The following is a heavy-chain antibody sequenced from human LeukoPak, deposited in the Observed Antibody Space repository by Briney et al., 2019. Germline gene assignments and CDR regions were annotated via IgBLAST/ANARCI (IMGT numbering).Heavy chain of an antibody. V-gene: IGHV3-33*06. J-gene: IGHJ4*02. Sequence: GGSLRLSCTASGFSINSYGMHWVRQAPGKGLEWVAVIWYDGSNENYADSVKGRFTISRGNSKNTLYLQMNSLRAEDTAVYYCAKDYYDSSGYHGSAGYFDYWGQGALVTVSS. CDR3: AKDYYDSSGYHGSAGYFDY. CDR2: IWYDGSNE. CDR1: GFSINSYG. D-gene: IGHD3-22*01.